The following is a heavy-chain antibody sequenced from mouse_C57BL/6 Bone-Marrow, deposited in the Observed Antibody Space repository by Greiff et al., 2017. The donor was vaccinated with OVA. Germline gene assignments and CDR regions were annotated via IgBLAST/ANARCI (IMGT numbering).Heavy chain of an antibody. CDR2: INPGSGGT. CDR1: GYAFTNYL. Sequence: VKLQESGAELVRPGTSVKVSCKASGYAFTNYLIEWVKQRPGQGLEWIGVINPGSGGTNYNEKFKGKATLTADKSSSTAYMQLSSLTSEDSAVYFCARANYSNSAWFAYWGQGTLVTVSA. J-gene: IGHJ3*01. CDR3: ARANYSNSAWFAY. V-gene: IGHV1-54*01. D-gene: IGHD2-5*01.